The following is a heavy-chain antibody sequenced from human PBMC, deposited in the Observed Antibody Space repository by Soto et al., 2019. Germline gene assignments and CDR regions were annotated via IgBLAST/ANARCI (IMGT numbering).Heavy chain of an antibody. CDR2: IIPIFGTA. D-gene: IGHD1-1*01. CDR1: GGTFSSYA. V-gene: IGHV1-69*06. Sequence: GASVKVSCKASGGTFSSYAISCVRQAPGQGLEWMGGIIPIFGTANYAQKFQGRVTITADKSTSTAYMELSSLRSEDTAVYYCARALEPPYYYYYGMDVWGQGTTVTVSS. CDR3: ARALEPPYYYYYGMDV. J-gene: IGHJ6*02.